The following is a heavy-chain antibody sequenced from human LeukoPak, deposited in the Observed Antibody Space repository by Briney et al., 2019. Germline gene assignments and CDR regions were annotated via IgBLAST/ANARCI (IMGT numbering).Heavy chain of an antibody. CDR3: ARDQYGDYGNYYYYYMDV. J-gene: IGHJ6*03. Sequence: PGGSLRLSCAASGVTVSTIYMGWVRQAPGKGLDWVSVIYPDGKAYYAESVKGRFTISRDNAKNSLYLQMNSLRAEDTAVYYCARDQYGDYGNYYYYYMDVWGKGTTVTVSS. CDR2: IYPDGKA. CDR1: GVTVSTIY. D-gene: IGHD4-17*01. V-gene: IGHV3-53*01.